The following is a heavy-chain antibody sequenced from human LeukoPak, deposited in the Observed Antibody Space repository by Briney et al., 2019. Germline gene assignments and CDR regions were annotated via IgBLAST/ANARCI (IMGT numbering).Heavy chain of an antibody. V-gene: IGHV1-2*02. CDR2: INPRNGET. CDR3: ARDSHNWNYSGFDP. Sequence: ASVKVSCKASGYSLSDNYLHWVRQAPGQRLEWMAWINPRNGETKFAPRFQGRVTMTRDTSISTAYMELSRLRSDDTAVYYCARDSHNWNYSGFDPWGQGTLVTVSS. D-gene: IGHD1-7*01. J-gene: IGHJ5*02. CDR1: GYSLSDNY.